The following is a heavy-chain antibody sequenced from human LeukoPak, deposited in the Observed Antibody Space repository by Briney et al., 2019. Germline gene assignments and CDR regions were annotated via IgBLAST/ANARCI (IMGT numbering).Heavy chain of an antibody. V-gene: IGHV4-59*01. J-gene: IGHJ3*02. CDR2: IYNSRRT. CDR3: ARVLMVVAATDAFGI. CDR1: GGSISTYS. D-gene: IGHD2-15*01. Sequence: PSETLSLTCTVSGGSISTYSWNWIRQPPGKGLEWIGYIYNSRRTNYNPSLKSRVSMSVDTSKNQFSLKLNSVTAADTAVYYCARVLMVVAATDAFGIWGQGTTVTVSS.